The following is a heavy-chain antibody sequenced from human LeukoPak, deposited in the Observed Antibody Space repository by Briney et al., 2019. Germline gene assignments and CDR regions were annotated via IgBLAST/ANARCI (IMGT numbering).Heavy chain of an antibody. V-gene: IGHV4-30-2*01. CDR2: IYHSGST. D-gene: IGHD4-11*01. Sequence: SQTLSLTCTVSGGSISSGGYYWSWIRQPPGKGLEWIGYIYHSGSTYYNPSLKSRVTISVDRSKNQFSLKLSSVTAADTAVYYCARAASKHNDYWGQGTLVTVSS. CDR1: GGSISSGGYY. CDR3: ARAASKHNDY. J-gene: IGHJ4*02.